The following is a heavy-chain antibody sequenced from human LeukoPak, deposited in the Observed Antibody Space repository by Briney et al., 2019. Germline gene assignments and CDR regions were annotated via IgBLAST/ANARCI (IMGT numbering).Heavy chain of an antibody. CDR2: ISGSGGST. J-gene: IGHJ4*02. CDR3: AKASPGYYSIATSPVDY. Sequence: GGSLRLSCAASGFTFSSYAMSWVRQAPGKGLEWVSAISGSGGSTYYADSVKGRFTISRDNSKNTLYLQMNSLRAEDTAVYYCAKASPGYYSIATSPVDYWGQGTLVTVSS. D-gene: IGHD3-3*01. V-gene: IGHV3-23*01. CDR1: GFTFSSYA.